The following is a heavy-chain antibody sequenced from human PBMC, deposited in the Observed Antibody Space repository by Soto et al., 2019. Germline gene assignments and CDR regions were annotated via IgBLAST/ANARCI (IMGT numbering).Heavy chain of an antibody. CDR3: ARGYYDYVWWRGVVVD. D-gene: IGHD3-16*01. V-gene: IGHV1-2*02. CDR1: GYTFTGYY. Sequence: QVQLVQSGAEVKKPGASVKVSCKASGYTFTGYYMHWVRQAPGQGLEWMGWINTNSGGTNYAQKFQGRVTMTRDTSISTAYMELSRLRSDDTAVYYCARGYYDYVWWRGVVVDWGQGTLVTVSS. CDR2: INTNSGGT. J-gene: IGHJ4*02.